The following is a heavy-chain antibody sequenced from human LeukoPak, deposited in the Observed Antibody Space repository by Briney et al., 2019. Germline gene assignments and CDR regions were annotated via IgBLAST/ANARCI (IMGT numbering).Heavy chain of an antibody. Sequence: SQTLSLTCTVSGGSISSGTYYWSWIRQPPGKGLEWLGYMYYSGSTNYNPSLKSRVTISVDASKNQFSLKLSSVTAADTAVYFCARGIIVVPAALRSGYYYYMDVWGKGTTVTISS. CDR3: ARGIIVVPAALRSGYYYYMDV. CDR1: GGSISSGTYY. D-gene: IGHD2-2*01. J-gene: IGHJ6*03. V-gene: IGHV4-61*01. CDR2: MYYSGST.